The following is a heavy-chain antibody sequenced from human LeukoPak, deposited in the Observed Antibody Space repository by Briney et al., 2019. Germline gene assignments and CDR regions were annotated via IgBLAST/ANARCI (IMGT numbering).Heavy chain of an antibody. CDR1: GFTFSSYG. J-gene: IGHJ5*02. D-gene: IGHD2-2*01. CDR2: IRYDGSTK. CDR3: AKDHDIVVEGSSNWFDP. V-gene: IGHV3-30*02. Sequence: GGSLRLSCAASGFTFSSYGVHWVRQAPGKGLEWVAFIRYDGSTKYYADSVKGRFTISRDNAKNTLYLQMNSLRAEDTAVYYCAKDHDIVVEGSSNWFDPWGQGTLVTVSS.